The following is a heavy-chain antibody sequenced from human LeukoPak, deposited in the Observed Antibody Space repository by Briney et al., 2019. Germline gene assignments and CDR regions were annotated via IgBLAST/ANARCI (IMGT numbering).Heavy chain of an antibody. V-gene: IGHV1-69*04. CDR3: ARSPYCSGGSCYSWDWFDP. Sequence: GASVKVSCKASGYTFTSYDINWVRQAPGQGLEWMGRIIPILGIANYAQKFQGRVTITADKSTSTAYMELSSLRSEDTAVYYCARSPYCSGGSCYSWDWFDPWGQGTLVTVSS. J-gene: IGHJ5*02. CDR2: IIPILGIA. D-gene: IGHD2-15*01. CDR1: GYTFTSYD.